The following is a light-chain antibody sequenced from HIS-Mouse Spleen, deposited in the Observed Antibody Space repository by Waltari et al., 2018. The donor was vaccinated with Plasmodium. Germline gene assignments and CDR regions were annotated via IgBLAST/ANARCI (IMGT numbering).Light chain of an antibody. CDR1: ALPKKY. CDR3: YSTDSSGNHRV. Sequence: SYELTQPPSVSVSPGQTARITCSGDALPKKYASWYQQKYGQAPVLVIYEDSKRPPGIPERFSGSSSGTMATLTISGAQVEDEADYYCYSTDSSGNHRVFGGGTKLTVL. CDR2: EDS. J-gene: IGLJ3*02. V-gene: IGLV3-10*01.